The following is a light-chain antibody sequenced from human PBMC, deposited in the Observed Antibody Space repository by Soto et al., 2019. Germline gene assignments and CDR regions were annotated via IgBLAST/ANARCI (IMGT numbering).Light chain of an antibody. V-gene: IGKV3-20*01. CDR2: GAS. CDR1: QSVSNNY. CDR3: QQYGSSGT. J-gene: IGKJ1*01. Sequence: IVLTQSPGTLSLSPGERATLSCRASQSVSNNYLAWYQQKPGQAPRLLIYGASNRATGIPDRFSGSGSRTDFTLTISRLEPEDFAVYYCQQYGSSGTFGQGTKVDIX.